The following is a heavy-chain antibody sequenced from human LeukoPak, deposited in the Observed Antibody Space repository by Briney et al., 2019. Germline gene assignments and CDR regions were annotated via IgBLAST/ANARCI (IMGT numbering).Heavy chain of an antibody. CDR2: IYSGGST. Sequence: GGSLRLSCAASGFTVSSNYMSWVRQAPGKGLEWVSVIYSGGSTYFADSVKGRFTISRDNSKNTLYLQMNSLRAEDTAVYYCAREDSSGYLGFHDAFDIWGQGTMVTVSS. V-gene: IGHV3-53*01. CDR1: GFTVSSNY. J-gene: IGHJ3*02. CDR3: AREDSSGYLGFHDAFDI. D-gene: IGHD3-22*01.